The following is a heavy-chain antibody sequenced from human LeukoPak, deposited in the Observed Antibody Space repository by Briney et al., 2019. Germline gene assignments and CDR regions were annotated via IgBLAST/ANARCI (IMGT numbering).Heavy chain of an antibody. J-gene: IGHJ4*02. CDR2: ISGSGGST. D-gene: IGHD6-19*01. CDR3: AKEMRAGYSSGWYFLDY. V-gene: IGHV3-23*01. CDR1: GFTFSSYA. Sequence: GGSLRLSCAASGFTFSSYAMSWVRQAPGKGLEWVSAISGSGGSTYYADSVKGRFTISRDNSKNTLYLQMNSLRAEDTAVYYCAKEMRAGYSSGWYFLDYWGQGTLVTVSS.